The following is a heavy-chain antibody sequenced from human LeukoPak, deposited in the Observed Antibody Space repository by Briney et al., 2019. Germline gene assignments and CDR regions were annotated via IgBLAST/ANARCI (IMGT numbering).Heavy chain of an antibody. CDR2: ISYDGSNK. D-gene: IGHD3-22*01. CDR1: GFTFSSYG. V-gene: IGHV3-30*18. CDR3: AKDGSSGYYYGGFDY. Sequence: GGSLRLSCSASGFTFSSYGMHWLRPAPGKGLEWVAVISYDGSNKYYEASVKGRFTISRDNSKNKLYLQMNGLRAEDTAVYYCAKDGSSGYYYGGFDYWGQGTLVTVSS. J-gene: IGHJ4*02.